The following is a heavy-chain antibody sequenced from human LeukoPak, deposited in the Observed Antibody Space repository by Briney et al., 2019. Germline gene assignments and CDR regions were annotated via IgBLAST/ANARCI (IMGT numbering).Heavy chain of an antibody. D-gene: IGHD3-10*01. J-gene: IGHJ4*02. V-gene: IGHV4-31*03. CDR2: IHYRGGT. CDR3: ARDLAGYGQFDY. Sequence: SETLSLTCTVSGGSISNNKYYWSWIRQHPGKGLEWIGYIHYRGGTYQNPSLRSRLSISVDTSMNQFSLRLSSVTAADTAVYYCARDLAGYGQFDYWGQGTLVTVSS. CDR1: GGSISNNKYY.